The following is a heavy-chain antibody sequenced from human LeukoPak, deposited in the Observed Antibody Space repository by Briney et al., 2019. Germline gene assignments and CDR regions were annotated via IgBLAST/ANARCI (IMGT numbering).Heavy chain of an antibody. Sequence: PSGTLSLTCAVSGGSISSSNWWSWVRQPPGKGLEWIGEIYHSGSTNYNPSLKSRVTISINTSKNQFSLKLSSVTAADTAVYYCARAGGSGLIDYWGQGTLVTVSS. D-gene: IGHD6-19*01. CDR1: GGSISSSNW. J-gene: IGHJ4*02. CDR3: ARAGGSGLIDY. CDR2: IYHSGST. V-gene: IGHV4-4*02.